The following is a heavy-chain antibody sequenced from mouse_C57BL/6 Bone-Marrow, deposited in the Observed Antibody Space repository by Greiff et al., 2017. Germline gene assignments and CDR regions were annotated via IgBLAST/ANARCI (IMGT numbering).Heavy chain of an antibody. D-gene: IGHD1-1*01. CDR1: GYTFTSYG. CDR3: ARYRYYGSAWYFDV. Sequence: QVQLQQSGAELARPGASVKLSCKASGYTFTSYGISWVKQRTGQGLEWIGEIYPRSGNTYYNEKFKGKATLTADKSSSTAYMELRSLTSADSAVYFCARYRYYGSAWYFDVWGTGTTVTVSS. V-gene: IGHV1-81*01. CDR2: IYPRSGNT. J-gene: IGHJ1*03.